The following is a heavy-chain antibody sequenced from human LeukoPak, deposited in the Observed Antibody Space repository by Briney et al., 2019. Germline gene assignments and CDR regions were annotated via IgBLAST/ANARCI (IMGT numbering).Heavy chain of an antibody. CDR3: ARDFWNEGENWFDP. CDR2: IYYSGST. CDR1: GGSISSYY. J-gene: IGHJ5*02. D-gene: IGHD1-1*01. Sequence: SETLSLTCTVSGGSISSYYWSWIRQPPGKGLEWIGYIYYSGSTNYNPSLKSRVTISVDTSKNQFSLKLSSVTAADTAVYYCARDFWNEGENWFDPWGQGTLVTVPS. V-gene: IGHV4-59*01.